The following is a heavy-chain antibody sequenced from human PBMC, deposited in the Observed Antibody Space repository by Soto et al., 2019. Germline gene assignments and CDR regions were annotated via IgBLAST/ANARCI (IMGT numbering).Heavy chain of an antibody. V-gene: IGHV2-5*02. Sequence: QITLKESGPPLVKPTQTLTLTCTFSGFSLSTSGVGVGWIRQPPGKALEWLALIYWDDDKRYSPSLKSRLTITEDTSKNQVVLTMTNMDPMDTATYYCAHRRRAAGGCFFDYWGQGTLVTVSS. D-gene: IGHD2-8*01. CDR1: GFSLSTSGVG. CDR3: AHRRRAAGGCFFDY. CDR2: IYWDDDK. J-gene: IGHJ4*02.